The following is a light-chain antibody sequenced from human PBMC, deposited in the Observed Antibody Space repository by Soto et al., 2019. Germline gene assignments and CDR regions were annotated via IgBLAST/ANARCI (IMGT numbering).Light chain of an antibody. CDR2: EVN. V-gene: IGLV2-14*01. CDR3: SSYISGSPPYV. CDR1: SSDVGGSKY. J-gene: IGLJ1*01. Sequence: QSVLTQPASVSGSPGQSITISCTGTSSDVGGSKYVSWYQQHPGKAPKLMIYEVNNRPSGVSDRFSGSKSGNTASLTISGLHAEDEADYYCSSYISGSPPYVFGTGTKLTVL.